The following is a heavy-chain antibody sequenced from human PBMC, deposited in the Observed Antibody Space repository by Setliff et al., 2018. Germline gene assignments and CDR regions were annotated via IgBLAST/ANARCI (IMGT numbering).Heavy chain of an antibody. Sequence: SETLSLTCAAYGGTFSDYYWTWIRQPPGKGLEWIGEINHRGSTNYNPSLKSRATISLDTSENEFSLKLSPVTAADTAVYYCARERRFCIGSGCYSGNYYYYMDVWGKGTTVTVSS. V-gene: IGHV4-34*01. CDR2: INHRGST. CDR3: ARERRFCIGSGCYSGNYYYYMDV. CDR1: GGTFSDYY. D-gene: IGHD2-15*01. J-gene: IGHJ6*03.